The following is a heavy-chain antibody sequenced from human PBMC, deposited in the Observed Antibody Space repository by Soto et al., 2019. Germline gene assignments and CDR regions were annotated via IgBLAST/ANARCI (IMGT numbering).Heavy chain of an antibody. Sequence: GGSLRLSCAASGFTFSSYSMNWVRQAPGKGLEWVSSISSSSSYIYYADSVKGRFTISRDNAKNSLYLQMNSPRAEDTAVYYCARVSSSWYPHAWYFDYWGQGTLVTVSS. CDR1: GFTFSSYS. CDR3: ARVSSSWYPHAWYFDY. D-gene: IGHD6-13*01. J-gene: IGHJ4*02. CDR2: ISSSSSYI. V-gene: IGHV3-21*01.